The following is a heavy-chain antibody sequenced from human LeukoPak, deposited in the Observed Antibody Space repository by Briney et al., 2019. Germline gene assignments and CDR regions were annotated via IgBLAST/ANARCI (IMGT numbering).Heavy chain of an antibody. V-gene: IGHV1-46*01. D-gene: IGHD3-10*01. J-gene: IGHJ5*02. CDR3: ARAFGVLGGLNWFDP. CDR1: GYTFTSYY. CDR2: INPSGGST. Sequence: GASVKVSCKASGYTFTSYYMHWVRQAPGQGLEWMGIINPSGGSTSYAQKFQGRVTMTRDTSTSTVYMELSSLRSEDTAVYYCARAFGVLGGLNWFDPWGQGTLVTVSS.